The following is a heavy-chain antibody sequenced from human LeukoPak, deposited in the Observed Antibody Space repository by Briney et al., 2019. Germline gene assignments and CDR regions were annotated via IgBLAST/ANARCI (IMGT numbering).Heavy chain of an antibody. CDR2: IYRSGST. CDR3: ARGRALSFWFGEAWFDP. Sequence: KPSETLSLTCAVSGYSISSGYYWGWIRQPPGKGLEWIGSIYRSGSTYYNPSLKSRVTISVDTSKNQFSLKLSSVTAADTAVYYCARGRALSFWFGEAWFDPWGQGTLVTVSS. CDR1: GYSISSGYY. D-gene: IGHD3-10*01. J-gene: IGHJ5*02. V-gene: IGHV4-38-2*01.